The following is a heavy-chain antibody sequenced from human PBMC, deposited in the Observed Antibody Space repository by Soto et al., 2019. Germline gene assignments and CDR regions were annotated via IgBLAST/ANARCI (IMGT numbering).Heavy chain of an antibody. CDR2: IFTTGTTI. J-gene: IGHJ4*02. Sequence: EVQLVESGGSLVQPGWSLRHSCVASGFTFSSYSMVWVRQAPGKGLEWVSYIFTTGTTIYYADSVKGRFTVSRDNAKNSLFLLLNSLRAEDTAVYYCARDKDWAFDYWGQGTLVTVSS. V-gene: IGHV3-48*03. CDR3: ARDKDWAFDY. D-gene: IGHD3-9*01. CDR1: GFTFSSYS.